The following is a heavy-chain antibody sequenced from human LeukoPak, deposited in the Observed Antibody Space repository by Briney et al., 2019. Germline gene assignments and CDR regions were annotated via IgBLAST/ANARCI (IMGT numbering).Heavy chain of an antibody. CDR2: ISWDGTT. CDR1: GFTFEDYT. V-gene: IGHV3-43*01. J-gene: IGHJ4*02. Sequence: GGSPRLSCVASGFTFEDYTMHWVRQAPGKTLEWVSLISWDGTTYYTDSVKGRFTISRDNSKNSLYLQMDTLRSEDTAFYYCVKDLSYESSGHVLEYWGQGTLVTVSS. D-gene: IGHD3-22*01. CDR3: VKDLSYESSGHVLEY.